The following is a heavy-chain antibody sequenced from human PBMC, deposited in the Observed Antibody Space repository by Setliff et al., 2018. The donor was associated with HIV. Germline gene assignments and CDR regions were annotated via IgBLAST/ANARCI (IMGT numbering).Heavy chain of an antibody. V-gene: IGHV1-46*01. Sequence: ASVKVSCKASGYTFTSYYIHWVRQAPGHGLEWMGLINPSGGSTSYAEKFKGRVTMTRGTSTGTVYMELSRLTFEDTALYYCARVGERWLQFYYFDNWGQGTLVT. CDR3: ARVGERWLQFYYFDN. J-gene: IGHJ4*02. CDR2: INPSGGST. CDR1: GYTFTSYY. D-gene: IGHD4-17*01.